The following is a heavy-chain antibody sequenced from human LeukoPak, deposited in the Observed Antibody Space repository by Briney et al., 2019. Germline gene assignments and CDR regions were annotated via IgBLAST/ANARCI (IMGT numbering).Heavy chain of an antibody. J-gene: IGHJ4*02. D-gene: IGHD3-22*01. Sequence: SETLSLTCTASGGSISSSSYYWGWIRQPPGKGLEWIGNIYYSGSTYYNPSLKSRVTISVDTSKNQFSLKLSSVTAADTAVYYCARDDYCDSSAYSGIDYWGQGTLVTVSS. CDR2: IYYSGST. CDR1: GGSISSSSYY. CDR3: ARDDYCDSSAYSGIDY. V-gene: IGHV4-39*07.